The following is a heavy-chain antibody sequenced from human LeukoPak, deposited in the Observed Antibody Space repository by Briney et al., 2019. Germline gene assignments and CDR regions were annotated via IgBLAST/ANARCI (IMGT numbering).Heavy chain of an antibody. CDR3: ARMNYDFWSGYPMGFDY. D-gene: IGHD3-3*01. CDR2: IYTSGST. Sequence: SETLSLTCTVSGGSISSYYWSWIRQPPGKGLEWIGYIYTSGSTNYNPSLKSRVTISVDTSKNQFSLKLSSVTAADTAMYYCARMNYDFWSGYPMGFDYWGQGTLVTVSS. J-gene: IGHJ4*02. V-gene: IGHV4-4*09. CDR1: GGSISSYY.